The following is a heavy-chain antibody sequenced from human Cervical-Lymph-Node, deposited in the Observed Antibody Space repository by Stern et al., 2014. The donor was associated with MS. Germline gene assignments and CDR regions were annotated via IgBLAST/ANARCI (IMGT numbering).Heavy chain of an antibody. CDR1: GGTLNNFG. D-gene: IGHD2-2*01. CDR2: LSVDTGYS. Sequence: VQLVQSGGELRKPGASVKVSCKASGGTLNNFGVSWVRQAPGQGLEWMGWLSVDTGYSNYAQNFEGRLTLSADTSTNTAYLELSSLRSDDTAVYFCTRGASSAMAPYDHWGQGTLVSVSS. J-gene: IGHJ5*02. V-gene: IGHV1-18*01. CDR3: TRGASSAMAPYDH.